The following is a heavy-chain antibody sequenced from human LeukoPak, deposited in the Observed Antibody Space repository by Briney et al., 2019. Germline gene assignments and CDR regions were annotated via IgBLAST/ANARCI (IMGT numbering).Heavy chain of an antibody. CDR3: ARDGGVTIFGVVNYFDY. J-gene: IGHJ4*02. CDR2: IYTSGST. D-gene: IGHD3-3*01. Sequence: SETLSLTCTVSGGSISNYYWSWIRQPAGKGLEWIGRIYTSGSTNYNPSLKSRVTMSVDTSKNQFSLKLNSVTAADTAVYYCARDGGVTIFGVVNYFDYWGQGTLVTVSS. CDR1: GGSISNYY. V-gene: IGHV4-4*07.